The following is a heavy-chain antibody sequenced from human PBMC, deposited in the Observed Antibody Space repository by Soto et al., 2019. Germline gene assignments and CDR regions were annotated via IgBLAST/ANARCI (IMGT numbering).Heavy chain of an antibody. D-gene: IGHD1-26*01. Sequence: SVKVSCKASGGTFSSYAIRWVRQAPGQGLEWMGGIIPIFGTANYAQKFQGRVTITADESTSTAYMELSSLRSEDTAVYYCAKYSGSPGYFDYWGQGTLVTVSS. V-gene: IGHV1-69*13. CDR1: GGTFSSYA. CDR2: IIPIFGTA. J-gene: IGHJ4*02. CDR3: AKYSGSPGYFDY.